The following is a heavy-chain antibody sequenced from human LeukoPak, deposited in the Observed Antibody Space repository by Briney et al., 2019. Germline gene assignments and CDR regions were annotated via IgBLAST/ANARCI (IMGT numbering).Heavy chain of an antibody. CDR1: GFTFSSYA. CDR3: ARDLESFDSTGYFDS. CDR2: ISGSGGST. D-gene: IGHD3-22*01. V-gene: IGHV3-23*01. Sequence: GGSLRLSCAASGFTFSSYAMSWVRQAPGKGLEWVSAISGSGGSTYYADSVKGRFTISRDNSKNTLNLQMNSLSAEDTAVYYCARDLESFDSTGYFDSWGQGALVTVSS. J-gene: IGHJ4*02.